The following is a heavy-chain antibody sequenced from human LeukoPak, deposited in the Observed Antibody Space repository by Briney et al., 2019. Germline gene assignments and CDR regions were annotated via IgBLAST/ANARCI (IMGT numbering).Heavy chain of an antibody. V-gene: IGHV3-74*01. D-gene: IGHD3-22*01. CDR2: INSDGSSI. Sequence: HPGGSLRLSCAASGFTFSSYWMHWVRQAPGKGLVWVSDINSDGSSIRYADSVKGRFTISRDNAKNTLYLQMNSLRAEDTAVYCCARVPVVVEDFDYWGQGTLVTVSS. J-gene: IGHJ4*02. CDR1: GFTFSSYW. CDR3: ARVPVVVEDFDY.